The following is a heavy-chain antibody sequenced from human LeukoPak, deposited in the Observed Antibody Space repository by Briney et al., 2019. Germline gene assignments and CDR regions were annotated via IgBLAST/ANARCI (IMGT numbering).Heavy chain of an antibody. CDR1: GFDFSDYT. Sequence: GGSLRLSCAASGFDFSDYTMNWVRQAPGKGLEWVASVAGDSHYIYYPDSVRGRFTISRDNAENSLYLQMNSLRAEDAAVYYCARSRRARHCPDFEYWGQGTLVTVSS. V-gene: IGHV3-21*01. J-gene: IGHJ4*02. CDR2: VAGDSHYI. CDR3: ARSRRARHCPDFEY.